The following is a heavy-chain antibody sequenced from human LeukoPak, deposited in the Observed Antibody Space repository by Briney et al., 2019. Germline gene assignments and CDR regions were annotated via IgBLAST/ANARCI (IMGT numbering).Heavy chain of an antibody. CDR2: IYTSGST. J-gene: IGHJ5*02. Sequence: SQTLSLTCTVSGGSISSGSYYWSWIRQPAGKGLEWIGRIYTSGSTNYNPSLKSRVTISVDTSKNQFSLKLSSVTAADTAVYYCAKDPDSFYGDSNGWFDPWGQGTLVIVSS. CDR1: GGSISSGSYY. CDR3: AKDPDSFYGDSNGWFDP. D-gene: IGHD4-17*01. V-gene: IGHV4-61*02.